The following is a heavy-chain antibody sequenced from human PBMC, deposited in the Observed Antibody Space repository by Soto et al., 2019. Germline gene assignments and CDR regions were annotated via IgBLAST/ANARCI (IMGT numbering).Heavy chain of an antibody. CDR3: ARGKFLEWLFNTYYYYYGMDV. CDR2: IIPIFGTA. Sequence: SVKVSCKASGGTFSSYAISWVRQAPGQGLEWMGGIIPIFGTANYAQKFQGRVTITADESTSTAYMELSSLRSEDTAVYYCARGKFLEWLFNTYYYYYGMDVWGQGTTVTVSS. CDR1: GGTFSSYA. V-gene: IGHV1-69*13. J-gene: IGHJ6*02. D-gene: IGHD3-3*01.